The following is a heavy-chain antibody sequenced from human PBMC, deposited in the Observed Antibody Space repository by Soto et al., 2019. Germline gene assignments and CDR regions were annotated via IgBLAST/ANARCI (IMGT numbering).Heavy chain of an antibody. Sequence: ASVKVSCKASGGTFSSYAISWVRQAPGQGLEWMGGINPNSGGTNYAQKFQGWVTMTKDTSISTAYMELSRLRSDDTAVYYCARSGTISVEYYFDYWGQGTLVTVSS. CDR3: ARSGTISVEYYFDY. CDR1: GGTFSSYA. CDR2: INPNSGGT. J-gene: IGHJ4*02. D-gene: IGHD1-1*01. V-gene: IGHV1-2*04.